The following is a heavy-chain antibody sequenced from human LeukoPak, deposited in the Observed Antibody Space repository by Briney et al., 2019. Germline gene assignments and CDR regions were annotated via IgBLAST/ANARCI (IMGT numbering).Heavy chain of an antibody. CDR3: ARDRWVQLWSGAFDI. V-gene: IGHV4-61*05. Sequence: SGTLSLTCTVSGGSISNSRYDWYWGWIRQPPGKGLEWIGHIYTSGSTNYNPSLKSRVTMSVDTSKNQFSLKLSSVTAADTAVYYCARDRWVQLWSGAFDIWGQGTMVTVSS. CDR1: GGSISNSRYDWY. CDR2: IYTSGST. J-gene: IGHJ3*02. D-gene: IGHD5-18*01.